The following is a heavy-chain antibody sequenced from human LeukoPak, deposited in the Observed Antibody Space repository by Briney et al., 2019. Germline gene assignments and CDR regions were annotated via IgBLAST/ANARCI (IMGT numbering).Heavy chain of an antibody. CDR2: ISSSSSTI. CDR1: GFTFSSYS. J-gene: IGHJ4*02. V-gene: IGHV3-48*04. CDR3: ARDPSSIVGATAYYFDY. Sequence: GGSLRLSCAASGFTFSSYSMNWVRQAPGKGLEWVSYISSSSSTIYYADSVKGRFTISRDNAKNSLYLQMNSLRAEDTAVYYCARDPSSIVGATAYYFDYWGQGTLVTVSS. D-gene: IGHD1-26*01.